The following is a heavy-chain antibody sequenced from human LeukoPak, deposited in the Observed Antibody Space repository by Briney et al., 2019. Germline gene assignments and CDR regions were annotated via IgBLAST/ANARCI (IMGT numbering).Heavy chain of an antibody. D-gene: IGHD4-17*01. CDR3: ARTTTEVTPFDY. V-gene: IGHV4-59*01. CDR1: GGSISSYY. J-gene: IGHJ4*02. CDR2: IYYSGST. Sequence: SETLSLTCTVSGGSISSYYWSWIRQPPGKGLEWIGYIYYSGSTNYNPSLKSRVTISVDTSKNQFSLKLSSVTAADTAVYYCARTTTEVTPFDYWGQGTLVTVSS.